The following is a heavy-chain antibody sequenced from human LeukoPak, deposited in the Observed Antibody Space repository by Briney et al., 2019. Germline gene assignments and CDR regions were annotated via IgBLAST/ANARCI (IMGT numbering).Heavy chain of an antibody. CDR2: ISGSASTT. V-gene: IGHV3-23*01. CDR1: GFTFTGYA. D-gene: IGHD6-19*01. J-gene: IGHJ5*01. CDR3: AKEGVMYGSGWFNS. Sequence: PGGSLRLSCAASGFTFTGYAMNWVRQAPGKGLEWVSGISGSASTTDYADSVKGRFTISRDNSKNTVYLQMTSLRAEDTAVYYCAKEGVMYGSGWFNSWGQGTQATVSS.